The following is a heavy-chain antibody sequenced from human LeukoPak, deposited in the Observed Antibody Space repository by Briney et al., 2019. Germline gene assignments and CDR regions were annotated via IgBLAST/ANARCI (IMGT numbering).Heavy chain of an antibody. V-gene: IGHV1-69*01. CDR2: IIPIFGTA. CDR3: ARDLSDSSSWYREGSVGAFDI. Sequence: VASVKVSCKASGGTFSSYAISWVRQAPGQGLEWMGGIIPIFGTANYAQKFQGRVTITADESTSTAYMELSSLRSEDTAVYYCARDLSDSSSWYREGSVGAFDIWGQGTMVTVSS. D-gene: IGHD6-13*01. CDR1: GGTFSSYA. J-gene: IGHJ3*02.